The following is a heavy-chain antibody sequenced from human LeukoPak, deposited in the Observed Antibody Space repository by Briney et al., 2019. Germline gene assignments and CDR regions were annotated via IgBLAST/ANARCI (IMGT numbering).Heavy chain of an antibody. V-gene: IGHV4-4*02. J-gene: IGHJ5*02. Sequence: SETLSLTCAVSGGSISSSNWWSWVRQPPGKGLEWIGEIYHSGSTNYNPSLKSRVTISVDTSKNQFSLKLSSVTAADTAVYYCARDKARGVWAFDPWGQGTLVTVSS. CDR2: IYHSGST. CDR3: ARDKARGVWAFDP. CDR1: GGSISSSNW. D-gene: IGHD3-16*01.